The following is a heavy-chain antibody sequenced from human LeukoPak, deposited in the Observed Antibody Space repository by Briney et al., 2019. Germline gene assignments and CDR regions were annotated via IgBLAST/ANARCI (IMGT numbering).Heavy chain of an antibody. CDR3: ARDLPIQLWFNPIRPVY. CDR2: IYYSGST. D-gene: IGHD5-18*01. J-gene: IGHJ4*02. V-gene: IGHV4-39*07. CDR1: GGSISSSSYY. Sequence: PSETLSLTCTVSGGSISSSSYYWGWIRQPPGKGLEWIGSIYYSGSTYYNPSLKSRVTISVDTSKNQFSLKLSSVTAADTAVYYCARDLPIQLWFNPIRPVYWGQGTLVTVSS.